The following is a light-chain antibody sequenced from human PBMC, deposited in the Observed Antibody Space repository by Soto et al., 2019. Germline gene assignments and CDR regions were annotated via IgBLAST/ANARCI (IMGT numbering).Light chain of an antibody. CDR2: AAS. J-gene: IGKJ1*01. CDR3: QQYKDWPRT. Sequence: IQFTHSPSSLSASVESRVSITSRARQGISSYLAWYQQKPGKAPKLLIYAASTLQSGVPSRFSGGGSGTEFTLTISSLQSEDFALYYCQQYKDWPRTFGQGTKVDIK. V-gene: IGKV1-9*01. CDR1: QGISSY.